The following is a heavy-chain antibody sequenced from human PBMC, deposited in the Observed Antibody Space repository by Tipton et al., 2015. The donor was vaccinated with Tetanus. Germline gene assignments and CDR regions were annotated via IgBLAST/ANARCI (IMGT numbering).Heavy chain of an antibody. CDR3: ARSAENWFDP. CDR2: IYYNGNT. CDR1: GGSLSSGTFY. J-gene: IGHJ5*02. Sequence: LRLSCSLSGGSLSSGTFYWDWIRQRPGKGLEGIGNIYYNGNTLQNPSLEGRVTLSLDKSKNQFSLNVKSVTAADTAIYYCARSAENWFDPWGQGILVTVSS. D-gene: IGHD1-14*01. V-gene: IGHV4-39*01.